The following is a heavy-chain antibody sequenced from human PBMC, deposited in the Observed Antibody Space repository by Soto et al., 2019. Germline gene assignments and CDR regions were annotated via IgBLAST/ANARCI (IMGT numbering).Heavy chain of an antibody. Sequence: EVQLVESGGGLVQPGGSLRLSCAGSGFTFSGYWMHWVRQAPGKGPVWVSRLNPNGTFTTNADSVKGRFTISRDNAKNTVYLQMNSLRADDTAVYYCARGGTSTTDWGLCYNWGQGTLVTVSS. CDR3: ARGGTSTTDWGLCYN. D-gene: IGHD3-9*01. J-gene: IGHJ4*02. CDR1: GFTFSGYW. V-gene: IGHV3-74*01. CDR2: LNPNGTFT.